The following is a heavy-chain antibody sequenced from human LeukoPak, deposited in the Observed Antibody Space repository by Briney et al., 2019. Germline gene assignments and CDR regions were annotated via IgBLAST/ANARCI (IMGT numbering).Heavy chain of an antibody. Sequence: SEPLSLTCPVSGRSISTYYWSWIRQPPGKGLEWIGYIYDRGSTSYDLSLKSRVTISVDTSKNQFSLKLTSVTAADSAVYYCARAPVLYYFDFLGQGTLVTVSS. D-gene: IGHD2/OR15-2a*01. CDR2: IYDRGST. V-gene: IGHV4-59*01. J-gene: IGHJ4*02. CDR1: GRSISTYY. CDR3: ARAPVLYYFDF.